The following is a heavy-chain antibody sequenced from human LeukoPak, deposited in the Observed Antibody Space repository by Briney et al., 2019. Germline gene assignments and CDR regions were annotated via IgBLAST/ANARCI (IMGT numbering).Heavy chain of an antibody. CDR2: INHSGST. D-gene: IGHD3-9*01. Sequence: SETLSLTCAVYGESFSGYYWSWIRQPPGKGLEWIGEINHSGSTNYNPSLKSRVTISVDTSKNQFSLKLSSVTAADTAVYYCARGSKYYDILGWDQGTLVTVSS. CDR3: ARGSKYYDILG. V-gene: IGHV4-34*01. J-gene: IGHJ4*02. CDR1: GESFSGYY.